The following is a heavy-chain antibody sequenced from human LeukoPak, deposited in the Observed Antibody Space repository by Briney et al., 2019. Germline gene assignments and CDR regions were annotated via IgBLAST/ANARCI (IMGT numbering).Heavy chain of an antibody. CDR3: AKDLPRDSGGWYYRAPSYYYGMAV. J-gene: IGHJ6*04. D-gene: IGHD6-19*01. V-gene: IGHV3-23*01. Sequence: GGSLRLSCAASGFTFSSYAMSWVRQAPGKGLEWVSAISGSGGSTYYADSVKGRFTISRDNSKNTLYLQMNSLRAEDTAVYYCAKDLPRDSGGWYYRAPSYYYGMAVGGKGPTVTFPS. CDR2: ISGSGGST. CDR1: GFTFSSYA.